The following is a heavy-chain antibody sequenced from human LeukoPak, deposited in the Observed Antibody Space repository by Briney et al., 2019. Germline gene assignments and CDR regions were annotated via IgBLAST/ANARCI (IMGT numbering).Heavy chain of an antibody. J-gene: IGHJ4*02. CDR1: GVSFSGQF. V-gene: IGHV4-34*01. Sequence: SETPSLTCGVYGVSFSGQFWSWVRQPPGKGLEWIGELNHRGSTNDNPSLRSRVTISVDASKNQFSLNLSSVTAADTAVYYCAKVGPGVLEYWGQGSLVTVSS. CDR3: AKVGPGVLEY. CDR2: LNHRGST. D-gene: IGHD7-27*01.